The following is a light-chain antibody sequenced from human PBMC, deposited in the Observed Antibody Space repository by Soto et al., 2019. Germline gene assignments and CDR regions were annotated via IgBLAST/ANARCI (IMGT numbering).Light chain of an antibody. CDR2: DVT. CDR1: SSDVGGYNY. V-gene: IGLV2-14*01. Sequence: QSALTQPASVSGSPGQSITISCTGTSSDVGGYNYVSWYQQHPGKAPKLLIYDVTNRPSGVSNRLSGSKSGNTASLTISGLQADDEADYYCCSFTGSSTPMVFGTGTKVTVL. J-gene: IGLJ1*01. CDR3: CSFTGSSTPMV.